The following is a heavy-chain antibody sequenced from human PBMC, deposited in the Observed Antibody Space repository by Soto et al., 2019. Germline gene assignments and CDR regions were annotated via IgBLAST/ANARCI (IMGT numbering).Heavy chain of an antibody. CDR2: IDWDDDK. V-gene: IGHV2-70*01. J-gene: IGHJ4*02. CDR1: GFSLSTSGMC. D-gene: IGHD5-12*01. CDR3: ARIRRDGYNYGVDD. Sequence: AGPPQVNPTQTLTMTCPFSGFSLSTSGMCVSWIRQPPGKALEWLALIDWDDDKYYSTSLKTRLTISKDTSKNQVVLTMTNMDPVDTATYYGARIRRDGYNYGVDDCGQGPLVTLAS.